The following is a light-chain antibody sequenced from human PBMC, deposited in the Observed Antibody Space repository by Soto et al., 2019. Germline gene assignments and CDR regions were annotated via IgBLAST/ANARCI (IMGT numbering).Light chain of an antibody. CDR2: GAS. J-gene: IGKJ1*01. CDR3: QQYNNWPLT. V-gene: IGKV3-15*01. CDR1: QSFSSN. Sequence: ETVMTQSPATLYVSPGERATLSCRASQSFSSNLAWYQQKPGQAPRLLIYGASTRATGIPARFSGSGSGTEFSLTISSLQSEDFAVYYCQQYNNWPLTFGQGTKVEIK.